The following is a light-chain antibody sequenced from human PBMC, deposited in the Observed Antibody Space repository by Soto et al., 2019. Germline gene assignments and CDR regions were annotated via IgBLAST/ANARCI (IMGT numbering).Light chain of an antibody. Sequence: QSVLTQSSSASASLGSSVKLTCTLGSGHSSYIIAWHQQQPGKAPRYLMKVEHGGSYNKGSGLPDRFSGSSSGADRYLTISTLQFEDEADYYCETWDSNTWVFGGGTKLTVL. J-gene: IGLJ3*02. V-gene: IGLV4-60*02. CDR1: SGHSSYI. CDR3: ETWDSNTWV. CDR2: VEHGGSY.